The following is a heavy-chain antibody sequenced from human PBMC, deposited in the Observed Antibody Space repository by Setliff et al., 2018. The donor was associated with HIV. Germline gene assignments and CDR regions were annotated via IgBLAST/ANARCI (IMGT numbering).Heavy chain of an antibody. CDR2: IWFDGNTK. CDR1: GFTFSNFG. D-gene: IGHD2-15*01. CDR3: AKDFGFRGYCSGYSCYFDS. J-gene: IGHJ4*02. V-gene: IGHV3-30*02. Sequence: GGSLRPSCGVSGFTFSNFGMHWARQAPGKGLEWVAFIWFDGNTKYYSDFVKGRFTISRDNPKNTLYLQMNSLRAEDTAVYYCAKDFGFRGYCSGYSCYFDSWGQGTLVTVSS.